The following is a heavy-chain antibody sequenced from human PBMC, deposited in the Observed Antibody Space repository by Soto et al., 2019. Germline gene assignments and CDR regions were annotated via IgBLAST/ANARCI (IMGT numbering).Heavy chain of an antibody. Sequence: QLQLQESGPGLVKPSETLSLTCTVSGGSISSSSYYWGWIRQPPGKGLEWIGSIYYSGSTYYNPSLKSRVTISVDTSKNQFSLKLSSVTAADTAVYYCARLVFGGKDNWFDPWGQGTLVTVSS. D-gene: IGHD2-15*01. CDR3: ARLVFGGKDNWFDP. J-gene: IGHJ5*02. CDR2: IYYSGST. CDR1: GGSISSSSYY. V-gene: IGHV4-39*01.